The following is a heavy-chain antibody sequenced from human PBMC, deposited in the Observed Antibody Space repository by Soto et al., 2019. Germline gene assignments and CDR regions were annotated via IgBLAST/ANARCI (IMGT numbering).Heavy chain of an antibody. CDR3: SREEGFYNIGAFPFYDIDG. CDR1: GGTFTSET. CDR2: IIPILGTG. J-gene: IGHJ6*03. Sequence: QVQLVQSGPEVKKSGSSVKVSCKLSGGTFTSETISWVRQAPGQGLEWMGRIIPILGTGNYAQKFQGRITNTEDKTTNTWCMELSCLTSEDTAVYFCSREEGFYNIGAFPFYDIDGWGNGTTVTVSS. D-gene: IGHD2-15*01. V-gene: IGHV1-69*08.